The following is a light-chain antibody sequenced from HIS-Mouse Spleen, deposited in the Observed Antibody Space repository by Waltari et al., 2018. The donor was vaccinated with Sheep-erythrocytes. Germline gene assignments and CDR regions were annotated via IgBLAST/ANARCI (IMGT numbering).Light chain of an antibody. Sequence: QSALTQPASVSGSPGPSITISCTGTSSDVGGYNYVSWYQQHPGKAPKLMSYEVSNRPSGVSNRFSGSKSGNTASLTISGLQAEDEADYYCSSYTSSSTWVFGGGTKLTVL. V-gene: IGLV2-14*01. CDR1: SSDVGGYNY. CDR3: SSYTSSSTWV. J-gene: IGLJ3*02. CDR2: EVS.